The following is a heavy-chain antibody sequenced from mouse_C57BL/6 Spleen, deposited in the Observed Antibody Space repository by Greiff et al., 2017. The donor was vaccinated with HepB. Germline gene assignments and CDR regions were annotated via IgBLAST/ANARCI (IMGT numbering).Heavy chain of an antibody. CDR3: ASYAPLSGDFDY. CDR1: GYTFTSYW. J-gene: IGHJ2*01. Sequence: QVQLKQPGAELVMPGASVKLSCKASGYTFTSYWMHWVKQRPGQGLEWIGEIDPSDSYTNYNQKFKGKSTLTVDKSSSTAYMQLSSLTSEDSAVYYCASYAPLSGDFDYWGQGTTLSVSS. CDR2: IDPSDSYT. V-gene: IGHV1-69*01. D-gene: IGHD4-1*01.